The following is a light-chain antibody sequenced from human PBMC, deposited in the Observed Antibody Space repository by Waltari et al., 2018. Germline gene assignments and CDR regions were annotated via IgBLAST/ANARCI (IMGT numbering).Light chain of an antibody. CDR2: YDS. J-gene: IGLJ2*01. V-gene: IGLV3-21*01. CDR1: NIGSKG. CDR3: QVWESTSDIRV. Sequence: SYVLTQPPSVSVAPGKTARMTCGGNNIGSKGVHWYQQKAGQAPKLVMYYDSDRPSGIPERFSGSNSGNTATLTICRVEAGDEADYYCQVWESTSDIRVFGGGTKLTVL.